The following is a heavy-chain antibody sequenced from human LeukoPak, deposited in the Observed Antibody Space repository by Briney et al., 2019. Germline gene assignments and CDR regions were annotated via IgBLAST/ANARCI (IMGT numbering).Heavy chain of an antibody. CDR2: IYSGGST. D-gene: IGHD4/OR15-4a*01. CDR1: GFTVSSNY. V-gene: IGHV3-53*01. CDR3: ARGRSGLTRRPYYFDY. Sequence: PGGSLRLSCAASGFTVSSNYMSWVRQAPGKGLEWVSVIYSGGSTYYADSVKGRFTISRDNSKNTLYLQMNSLRAEDTAVYYCARGRSGLTRRPYYFDYWGQGTLVTVSS. J-gene: IGHJ4*02.